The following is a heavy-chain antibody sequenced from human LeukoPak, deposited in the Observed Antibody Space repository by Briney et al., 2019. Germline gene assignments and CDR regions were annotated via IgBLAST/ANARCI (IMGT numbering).Heavy chain of an antibody. V-gene: IGHV4-31*03. D-gene: IGHD3-10*01. J-gene: IGHJ4*02. CDR1: GGSISSGGYY. CDR2: IYYSGST. Sequence: SETLSLTCTVSGGSISSGGYYWSWIRQHPGEGLEWIGYIYYSGSTYYNPSLKSRVTISVDTSKNQFSLKLSSVTAADTAVYYCARNSMWFGEVYFDYWGQGTLVTVSS. CDR3: ARNSMWFGEVYFDY.